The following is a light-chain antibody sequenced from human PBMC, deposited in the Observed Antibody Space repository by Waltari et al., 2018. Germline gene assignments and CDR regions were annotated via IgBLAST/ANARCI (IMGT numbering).Light chain of an antibody. CDR3: QSYVRLPAT. CDR1: QSVRKY. J-gene: IGKJ1*01. CDR2: DTY. V-gene: IGKV3-20*01. Sequence: EIVLTQSPGTLSLSPGERATLSCRASQSVRKYLVWYQQRLGQAPRLLIYDTYIRAPGIPDRFSGSGAGADFSLTISRLEAEDFGVYYCQSYVRLPATFGQGTKVEIK.